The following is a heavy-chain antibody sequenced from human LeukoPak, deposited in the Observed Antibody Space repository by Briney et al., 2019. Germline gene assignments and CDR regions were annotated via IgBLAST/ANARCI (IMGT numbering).Heavy chain of an antibody. V-gene: IGHV4-4*02. Sequence: PSGTLSLTCAVAGGSISSSNWWSWVRQPPGKGLEWIGEIYHSGSTNYNPSLKSRVTISVDKSKNQFSLKLSSVTAADTAVYYCARRSLVVAAPFDYWGQGTLVTVSS. CDR2: IYHSGST. CDR1: GGSISSSNW. CDR3: ARRSLVVAAPFDY. D-gene: IGHD2-15*01. J-gene: IGHJ4*02.